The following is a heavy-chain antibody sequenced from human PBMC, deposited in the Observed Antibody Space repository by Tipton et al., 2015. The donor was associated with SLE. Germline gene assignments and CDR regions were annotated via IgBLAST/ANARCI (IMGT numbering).Heavy chain of an antibody. CDR2: INHSGST. J-gene: IGHJ6*02. V-gene: IGHV4-34*01. D-gene: IGHD3-10*01. Sequence: GLVKPSETLSLTCAVYGGSFSGYYWSWIRQPPGKGLEWIGEINHSGSTNYNPSLKSRVTISVDTSKNQFSLKLSSVTAADTAVYYCARRTTMVQGVINYYYGMDVWSRGTTVTVSS. CDR3: ARRTTMVQGVINYYYGMDV. CDR1: GGSFSGYY.